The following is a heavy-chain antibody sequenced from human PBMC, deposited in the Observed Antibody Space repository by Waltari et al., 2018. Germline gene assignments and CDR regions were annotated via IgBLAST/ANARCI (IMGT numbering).Heavy chain of an antibody. J-gene: IGHJ5*02. D-gene: IGHD7-27*01. CDR1: GFTFSTYN. CDR2: VSSNGAYI. CDR3: ARGGWGFYLDL. V-gene: IGHV3-21*01. Sequence: EVQLMESGGGLVKPGGSLRLSCAASGFTFSTYNMNWVRQGPGKGLEWVSSVSSNGAYIHYGDSVKGRFTISRDNAKTSLYLQMNGLRDEDTAVYYCARGGWGFYLDLWGQGALVTVSS.